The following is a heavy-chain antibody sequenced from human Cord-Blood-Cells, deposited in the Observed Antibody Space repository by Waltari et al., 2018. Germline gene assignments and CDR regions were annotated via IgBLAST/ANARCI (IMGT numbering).Heavy chain of an antibody. V-gene: IGHV2-26*01. CDR2: IFSNDEK. CDR3: ARIIRRPLLADY. Sequence: QVTLKESGPVLVKPTETLTLTCTVSGFSLSNARMGVSWIRQPPGKALEWLAHIFSNDEKSYSTSRKGRLTIAKDTSKSQVVLTMTNMDPVDTATYYCARIIRRPLLADYWGQGTLVTVSS. D-gene: IGHD3-3*02. CDR1: GFSLSNARMG. J-gene: IGHJ4*02.